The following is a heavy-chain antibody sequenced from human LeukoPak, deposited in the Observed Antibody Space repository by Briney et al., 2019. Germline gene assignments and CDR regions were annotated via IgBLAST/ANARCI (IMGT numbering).Heavy chain of an antibody. Sequence: GASVKVSCKASGYTFTSYYMHWVRQAPGQGLEWMGIINPSGGSTSYAQKFQGRVTMTRDMSTSTVYMELSSLRSEDTAVYYCARGKGIVATIVSFWFDPWGQGTLVTVSS. CDR2: INPSGGST. CDR1: GYTFTSYY. CDR3: ARGKGIVATIVSFWFDP. V-gene: IGHV1-46*01. D-gene: IGHD5-12*01. J-gene: IGHJ5*02.